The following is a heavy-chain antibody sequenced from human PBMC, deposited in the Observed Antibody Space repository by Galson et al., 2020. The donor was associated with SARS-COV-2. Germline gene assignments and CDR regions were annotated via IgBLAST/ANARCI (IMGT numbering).Heavy chain of an antibody. CDR3: ARIRLEWLLSGYYYYYGMDV. CDR2: LHWDDDK. D-gene: IGHD3-3*01. J-gene: IGHJ6*02. V-gene: IGHV2-70*01. CDR1: GFSLSTSGTC. Sequence: SGPTLAKPTQTLTLTCTFSGFSLSTSGTCVSWIRQPPGTALEWLALLHWDDDKYYITSLKTRLPISKDTSKNQVVLTMTNMDPVDTATYYCARIRLEWLLSGYYYYYGMDVWGQGTTVTVSS.